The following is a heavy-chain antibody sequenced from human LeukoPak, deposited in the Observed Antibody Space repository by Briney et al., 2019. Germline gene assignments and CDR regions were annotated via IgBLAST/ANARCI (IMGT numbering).Heavy chain of an antibody. CDR2: IYYSGST. V-gene: IGHV4-39*07. Sequence: PSETLSLTCTVSGGSISSSSYYWGWIRQPPGKGLEWIGSIYYSGSTYYNPSLKSRVTISVDTSKNQFSLKLSSVTAADTAVYYCASPQGVYSYGYRYWGQGTLVTVSS. CDR3: ASPQGVYSYGYRY. CDR1: GGSISSSSYY. J-gene: IGHJ4*02. D-gene: IGHD5-18*01.